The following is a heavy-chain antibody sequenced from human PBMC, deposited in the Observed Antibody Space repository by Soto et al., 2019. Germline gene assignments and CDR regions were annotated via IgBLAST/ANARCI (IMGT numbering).Heavy chain of an antibody. Sequence: QVHLVQSGAEVKKPGASVKVSCKTSGYTFTSYGISWVRQAPGQGLEWLGWISGYDGRTNLAQKVQDRVTMPTDTSTSTVYMELRSLRSDDTAVYYCAREGDVPYYYYGMDVWGQGTTVTVSS. D-gene: IGHD2-21*02. CDR1: GYTFTSYG. V-gene: IGHV1-18*01. CDR3: AREGDVPYYYYGMDV. CDR2: ISGYDGRT. J-gene: IGHJ6*02.